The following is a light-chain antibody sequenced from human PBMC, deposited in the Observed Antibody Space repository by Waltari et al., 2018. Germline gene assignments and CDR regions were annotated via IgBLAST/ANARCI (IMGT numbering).Light chain of an antibody. CDR2: AAS. CDR1: QSISSY. J-gene: IGKJ1*01. CDR3: QQYGSSSVT. Sequence: DIQMTQSPSSLSASVGDRVTITCRASQSISSYLNWYQQKPGKAPELLIYAASSLQSGVPSRFSGSGSGTDFTLTISSLQPEDFATYYCQQYGSSSVTFGQGTKVEIK. V-gene: IGKV1-39*01.